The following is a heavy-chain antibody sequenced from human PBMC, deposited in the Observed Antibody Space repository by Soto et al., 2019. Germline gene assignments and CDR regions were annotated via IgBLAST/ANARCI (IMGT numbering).Heavy chain of an antibody. J-gene: IGHJ4*02. CDR3: ARDQNGSGNYYTRYFDY. V-gene: IGHV4-4*02. CDR2: IYHSGST. CDR1: GGSIISRYW. D-gene: IGHD3-10*01. Sequence: TLETLSLTCAVSGGSIISRYWWSWVRQSPGKGLEWIGEIYHSGSTNYNPSLKSRVTISVDKSKNQFSLNLSSVTAADTAVYYCARDQNGSGNYYTRYFDYWGQGTLVTVSS.